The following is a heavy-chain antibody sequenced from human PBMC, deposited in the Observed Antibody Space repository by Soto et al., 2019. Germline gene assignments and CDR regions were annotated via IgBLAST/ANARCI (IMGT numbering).Heavy chain of an antibody. CDR2: INAYNGNT. V-gene: IGHV1-18*01. CDR3: TNSPGPLWSAFQY. Sequence: QVQLLQSGAEVKKPGASVKVSCKASGYTFTSYGMNWVRQAPGQGLEWMGWINAYNGNTKYAQKFQGRVTLTTDTSTSTAYMELRSLRSDDTAVYYCTNSPGPLWSAFQYWGQGTPVIVSS. D-gene: IGHD2-21*01. J-gene: IGHJ1*01. CDR1: GYTFTSYG.